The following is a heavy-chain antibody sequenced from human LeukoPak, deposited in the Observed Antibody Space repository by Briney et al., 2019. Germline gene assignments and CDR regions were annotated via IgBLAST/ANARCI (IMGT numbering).Heavy chain of an antibody. CDR2: IKQGGSQK. D-gene: IGHD4-17*01. CDR3: ARGPNFGDYVDFLDS. Sequence: PGGSLRLSCAASGFTFSSHWMTWVRLAPGKGLEWVANIKQGGSQKYYMDSVKGRFTISRDDAKSTLFLQMNNLRAEDSALYYCARGPNFGDYVDFLDSWGQGTLVTVSS. J-gene: IGHJ4*02. V-gene: IGHV3-7*01. CDR1: GFTFSSHW.